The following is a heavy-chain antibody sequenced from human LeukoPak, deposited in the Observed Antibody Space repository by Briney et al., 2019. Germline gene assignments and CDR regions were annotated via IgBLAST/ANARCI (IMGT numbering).Heavy chain of an antibody. D-gene: IGHD1-26*01. J-gene: IGHJ4*02. CDR3: ARSGGSYYFNFDY. CDR1: GGSISSYY. Sequence: TSETLSLTCTVSGGSISSYYWSWIRQPPGKGLEWIGYIYYSGSTNYNPSLKSRVTISVDTSKNQFSLKLSSVTAADTAVYYCARSGGSYYFNFDYWGQGTLVTVSS. CDR2: IYYSGST. V-gene: IGHV4-59*08.